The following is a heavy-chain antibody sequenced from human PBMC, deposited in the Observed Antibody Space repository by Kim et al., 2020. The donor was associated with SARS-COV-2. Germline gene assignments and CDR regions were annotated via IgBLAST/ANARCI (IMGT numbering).Heavy chain of an antibody. J-gene: IGHJ6*02. V-gene: IGHV3-9*01. CDR2: ISWNSGSI. Sequence: GGSLRLSCAASGFTFDDYAMHWVRQAPGKGLEWVSGISWNSGSIGYADSVKGRFTISRDNAKNSLYLQMNSLRAEDTALYYCAKDSLPTIAAAGHYYYGMDVWGQGTTVTVSS. D-gene: IGHD6-13*01. CDR3: AKDSLPTIAAAGHYYYGMDV. CDR1: GFTFDDYA.